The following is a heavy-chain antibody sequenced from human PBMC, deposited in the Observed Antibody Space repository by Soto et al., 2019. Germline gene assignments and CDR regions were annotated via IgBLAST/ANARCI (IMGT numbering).Heavy chain of an antibody. D-gene: IGHD1-7*01. J-gene: IGHJ4*02. CDR2: ISGGGDST. CDR3: AKIYWGITGTTYDYFDF. V-gene: IGHV3-23*01. CDR1: GFTFTNYA. Sequence: EVHLLESGGGLVQPGGSLRLSCAASGFTFTNYAMTWVRQSPGKGLEWVSAISGGGDSTYYADSVKGRFTISRDNSKNTLYLQMNSLRAEDTALYYCAKIYWGITGTTYDYFDFWGQGTLVTVSS.